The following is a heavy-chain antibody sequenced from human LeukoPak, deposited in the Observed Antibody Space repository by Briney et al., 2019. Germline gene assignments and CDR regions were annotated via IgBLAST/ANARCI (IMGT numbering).Heavy chain of an antibody. CDR2: IEPKSGGT. CDR3: AREMGVVPTAIPTVDS. D-gene: IGHD2-2*02. CDR1: GYTFTGHF. J-gene: IGHJ4*02. Sequence: ASVTVSCTASGYTFTGHFMHWLRQAPGQGLEWMGWIEPKSGGTHYGHKFQGRVTMTRDTSMSTAYMELSRLKADDTAVYYCAREMGVVPTAIPTVDSWGQGTLVTVSS. V-gene: IGHV1-2*02.